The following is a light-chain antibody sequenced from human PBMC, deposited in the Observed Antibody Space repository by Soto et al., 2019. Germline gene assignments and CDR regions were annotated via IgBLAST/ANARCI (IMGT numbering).Light chain of an antibody. J-gene: IGLJ3*02. Sequence: QSVLTQPPSVSGAPGQRVTISCTGSSCNIGAGYDVHWYQQLPGTAPKLLIYGNNNRPSGVPDRFSGSKSGTSASLAIAGLQAEDEADYYCQSFDSSLSGSVFGGGTKLTVL. CDR3: QSFDSSLSGSV. V-gene: IGLV1-40*01. CDR2: GNN. CDR1: SCNIGAGYD.